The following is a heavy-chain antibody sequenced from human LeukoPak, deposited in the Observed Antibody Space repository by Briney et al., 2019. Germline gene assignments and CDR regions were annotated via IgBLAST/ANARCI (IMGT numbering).Heavy chain of an antibody. D-gene: IGHD4-17*01. V-gene: IGHV4-34*01. CDR3: ASRFNGYGDYGGDY. J-gene: IGHJ4*02. CDR2: INHSGST. Sequence: SETLSLTCAVYSGSFSGYQWSWIRQPPGKGLEWIGEINHSGSTNYNPSLKSRVTISVDTSKNQFSLKLSSVTAADTAVYYCASRFNGYGDYGGDYWGQGTLVTVSS. CDR1: SGSFSGYQ.